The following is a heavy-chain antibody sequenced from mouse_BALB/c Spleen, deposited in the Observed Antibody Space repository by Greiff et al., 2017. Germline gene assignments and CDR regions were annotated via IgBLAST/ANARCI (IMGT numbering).Heavy chain of an antibody. CDR3: ARLNYHYFDY. Sequence: EVKVVESGGGLVQPGGSRKLSCAASGFTFSSFGMHWVRQAPEKGLEWVAYISSGSSTIYYADTVKGRFTISRDNPKNTLFLQMTSLRSEDTAMYYCARLNYHYFDYWGQGTTLTVSS. CDR2: ISSGSSTI. CDR1: GFTFSSFG. V-gene: IGHV5-17*02. J-gene: IGHJ2*01. D-gene: IGHD1-1*02.